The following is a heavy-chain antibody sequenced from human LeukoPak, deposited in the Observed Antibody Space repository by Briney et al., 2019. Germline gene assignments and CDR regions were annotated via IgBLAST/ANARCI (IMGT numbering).Heavy chain of an antibody. V-gene: IGHV4-39*01. CDR3: ARLPVADTYYDFYAGFDP. CDR2: IYYSGST. D-gene: IGHD3-3*01. Sequence: PSETLSLTCTVSGGSISSSSYYWGWIRQPPGKGLEWIGSIYYSGSTYYNPSLKSRVTISVDTSKNQFSLKLSSVTAADTAVYYCARLPVADTYYDFYAGFDPWGQGTLVTVSS. CDR1: GGSISSSSYY. J-gene: IGHJ5*02.